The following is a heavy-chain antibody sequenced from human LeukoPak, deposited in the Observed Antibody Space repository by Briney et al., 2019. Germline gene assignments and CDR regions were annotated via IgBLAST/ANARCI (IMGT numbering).Heavy chain of an antibody. V-gene: IGHV3-21*01. J-gene: IGHJ4*02. CDR3: ARDRGWHDSSGYYPHAIDY. D-gene: IGHD3-22*01. CDR1: GFTFSSYS. Sequence: PGGSLRLSCAASGFTFSSYSMNWVRQAPGKGLEWVSSISSSSSYIYYADSVKGRFTISRDNAKNSLYLQMNSLRAEDTAVYYCARDRGWHDSSGYYPHAIDYWGQGTLVTVSS. CDR2: ISSSSSYI.